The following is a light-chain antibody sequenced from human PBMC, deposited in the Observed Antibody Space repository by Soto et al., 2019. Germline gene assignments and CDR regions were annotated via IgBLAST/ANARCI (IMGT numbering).Light chain of an antibody. Sequence: DIQMTQSPSTLSASVGDRVTITCRASENINTWLAWYQQKPGRAPKILIYDASSLERDVPSRFSGTGSGTEFTLTIVSLQPYDFATYYCQHYDSYSTFGQGTKVE. CDR2: DAS. CDR3: QHYDSYST. CDR1: ENINTW. J-gene: IGKJ1*01. V-gene: IGKV1-5*01.